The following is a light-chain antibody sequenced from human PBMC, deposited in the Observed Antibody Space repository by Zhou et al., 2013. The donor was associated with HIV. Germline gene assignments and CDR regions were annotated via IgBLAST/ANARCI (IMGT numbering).Light chain of an antibody. V-gene: IGKV1-39*01. CDR3: QQSYSTSRGTWT. CDR2: AAS. CDR1: QSISNY. Sequence: DIQMTQSPSSLSASVGDRVTVTCRASQSISNYLNWYRQKPGKAPELLIFAASRLESGVPSSFSGSGSGTDFTLTISSLRPEDFATYYCQQSYSTSRGTWTFGQGTKVEIK. J-gene: IGKJ1*01.